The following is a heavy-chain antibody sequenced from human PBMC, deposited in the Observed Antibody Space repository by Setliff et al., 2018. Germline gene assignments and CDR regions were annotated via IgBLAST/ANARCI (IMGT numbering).Heavy chain of an antibody. CDR1: GLSYTNDW. CDR2: ISATGSNT. D-gene: IGHD1-7*01. J-gene: IGHJ4*02. V-gene: IGHV3-23*01. CDR3: AKGFQGKNVGTFDS. Sequence: GGSLRLSCTASGLSYTNDWVSWVRQAPGRGLEWVSGISATGSNTYYADSVKGRFTISRDNSENTLLLQMSSLRADDTAVYYCAKGFQGKNVGTFDSWGQGTLVTVSS.